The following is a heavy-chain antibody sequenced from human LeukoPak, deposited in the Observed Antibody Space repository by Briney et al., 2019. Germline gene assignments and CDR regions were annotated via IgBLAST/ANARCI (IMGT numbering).Heavy chain of an antibody. CDR1: GFTFSSYG. J-gene: IGHJ4*02. V-gene: IGHV3-23*01. CDR2: ISGSGGST. D-gene: IGHD3-9*01. Sequence: GGSLRLSCAASGFTFSSYGMSWVRQAPGKGLEWVSAISGSGGSTYYADSVKGRFTISRDNSKNTLYLQMNSLRAEDTAVYYCAKELEADYDILTGYYLAPYFDYWGQGTLVTVSS. CDR3: AKELEADYDILTGYYLAPYFDY.